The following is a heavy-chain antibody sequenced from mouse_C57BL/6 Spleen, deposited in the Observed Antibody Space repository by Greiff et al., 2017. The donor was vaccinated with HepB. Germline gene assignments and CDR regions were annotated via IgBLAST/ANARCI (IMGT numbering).Heavy chain of an antibody. CDR3: ASRDSSGFAY. CDR1: GYTFTDYY. D-gene: IGHD3-2*02. CDR2: INPNNGGT. Sequence: EVQLQQSGPELVKPGASVKISCKASGYTFTDYYMNWVKQSHGKSLEWIGDINPNNGGTSYNQKFKGKAKLTVDKSSSTAYMELRSLTSEDSAVYYCASRDSSGFAYWGQGTLVTVSA. V-gene: IGHV1-26*01. J-gene: IGHJ3*01.